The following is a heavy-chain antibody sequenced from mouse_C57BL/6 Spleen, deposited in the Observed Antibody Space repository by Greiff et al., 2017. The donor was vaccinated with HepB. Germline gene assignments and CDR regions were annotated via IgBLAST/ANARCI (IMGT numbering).Heavy chain of an antibody. D-gene: IGHD3-2*02. J-gene: IGHJ2*01. CDR2: ISGGGGNT. CDR1: GFTFSSYT. Sequence: EVQRVESGGGLVKPGGSLKLSCAASGFTFSSYTMSWVRQTPEKRLEWVATISGGGGNTYYPDSVKGRFTISRDNAKNTLYLQMSSLRSEDTALYYCARHPDSSGYFDYWGQGTTLTVSS. V-gene: IGHV5-9*01. CDR3: ARHPDSSGYFDY.